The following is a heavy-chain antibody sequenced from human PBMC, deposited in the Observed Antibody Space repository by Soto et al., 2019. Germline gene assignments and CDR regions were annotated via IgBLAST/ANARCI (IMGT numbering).Heavy chain of an antibody. D-gene: IGHD3-3*01. V-gene: IGHV4-4*07. Sequence: PSETLSLPCSVSGGSMSSYCLTWIRQPAGKGLEWIGRVYSSAGNHYNPSLKSRVTISLDTSKNQFSLRLLSVTDEDTAVYYCARGRRFSDWSDPCGKGTLGTVSS. CDR3: ARGRRFSDWSDP. CDR1: GGSMSSYC. J-gene: IGHJ5*02. CDR2: VYSSAGN.